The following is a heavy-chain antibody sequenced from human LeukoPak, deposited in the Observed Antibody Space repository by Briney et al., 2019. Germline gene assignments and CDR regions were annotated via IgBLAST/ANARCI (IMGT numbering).Heavy chain of an antibody. V-gene: IGHV3-30-3*01. J-gene: IGHJ6*02. CDR2: ISYDGSNK. CDR1: GFTFSSYA. Sequence: PGGSLRLSCAASGFTFSSYAMHWVRQAPGKGLGWVAVISYDGSNKYYADSVKGRFTISRDNSKNTLYLQMNSLRAEDTAVYYCARDIVVAKYYYYGMDVWGQGTTVTVSS. D-gene: IGHD2-2*01. CDR3: ARDIVVAKYYYYGMDV.